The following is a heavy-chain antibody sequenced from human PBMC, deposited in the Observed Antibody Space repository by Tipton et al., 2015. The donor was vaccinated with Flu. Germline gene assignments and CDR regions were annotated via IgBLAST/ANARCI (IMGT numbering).Heavy chain of an antibody. D-gene: IGHD3-10*01. CDR2: TYSNGDT. Sequence: TLSLTCTVSGGSISGYYWNWIRQSPGRGLEWIGYTYSNGDTEYNPSLKSRVTISVGTSGDHLSLKVTSVTAADTAVYFCARKGLHNGLGYYSGEYWFDPWGRGILVIVSS. J-gene: IGHJ5*02. V-gene: IGHV4-59*12. CDR3: ARKGLHNGLGYYSGEYWFDP. CDR1: GGSISGYY.